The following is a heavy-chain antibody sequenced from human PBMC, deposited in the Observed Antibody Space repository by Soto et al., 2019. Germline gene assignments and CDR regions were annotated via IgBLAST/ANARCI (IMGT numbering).Heavy chain of an antibody. CDR3: ARWSYPDY. CDR1: GFSFGSYA. V-gene: IGHV3-23*01. Sequence: PGGSLRLSCAASGFSFGSYALSWVRQAPGKGLEWVSTISGSDGKTFYADSVKGRFSISRDTSQSTLYLQMNSLRADDAAMYYCARWSYPDYWGQGTRVTVSS. D-gene: IGHD3-10*01. CDR2: ISGSDGKT. J-gene: IGHJ1*01.